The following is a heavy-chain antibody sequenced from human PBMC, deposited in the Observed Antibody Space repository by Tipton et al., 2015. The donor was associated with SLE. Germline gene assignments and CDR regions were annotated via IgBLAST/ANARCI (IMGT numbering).Heavy chain of an antibody. CDR2: INHSGST. CDR3: ARGLAAREDY. Sequence: TLSLTCAVYGGSFSGYYWSWIRQPPGKGLEWIGEINHSGSTNYNPSLKSRVTISVDTSKNQFSLKLTSVTAADTAVYYCARGLAAREDYWGQGTLVTVSS. D-gene: IGHD6-6*01. CDR1: GGSFSGYY. V-gene: IGHV4-34*01. J-gene: IGHJ4*02.